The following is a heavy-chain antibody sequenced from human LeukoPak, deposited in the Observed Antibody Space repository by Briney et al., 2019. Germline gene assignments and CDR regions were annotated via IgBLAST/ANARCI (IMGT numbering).Heavy chain of an antibody. CDR3: ARASGRELPNYYFDS. J-gene: IGHJ4*02. V-gene: IGHV4-39*07. D-gene: IGHD5-24*01. Sequence: GSLRLSCAASGFTVSNNYMTWVRQPPGKGLEWIGSIYYSGSTYYNPSLKSRVTISVDTSKNQFSLKLSSVTAADTAVYYCARASGRELPNYYFDSWGQGVLVTVS. CDR2: IYYSGST. CDR1: GFTVSNNY.